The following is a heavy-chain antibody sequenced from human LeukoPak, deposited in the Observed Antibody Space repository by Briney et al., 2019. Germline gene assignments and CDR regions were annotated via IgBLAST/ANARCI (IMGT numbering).Heavy chain of an antibody. J-gene: IGHJ4*02. CDR2: ITRDGGRT. V-gene: IGHV3-43*02. Sequence: GGSLRLSCAASGFTFGDYAMHWVRQAPGKGLEWVSLITRDGGRTFYVDSINGRFTISRDNSKDSLYLQMNSLGPEDTAFYFCARDKTREYSFGIVDCWGQGALVTVSS. CDR3: ARDKTREYSFGIVDC. CDR1: GFTFGDYA. D-gene: IGHD5-12*01.